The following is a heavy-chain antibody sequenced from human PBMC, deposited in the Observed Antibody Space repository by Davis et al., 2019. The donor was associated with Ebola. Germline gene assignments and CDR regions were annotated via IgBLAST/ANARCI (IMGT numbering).Heavy chain of an antibody. CDR1: GFTFSSYG. CDR2: ISYDGSNK. J-gene: IGHJ4*02. V-gene: IGHV3-30*03. D-gene: IGHD6-13*01. Sequence: GGSLRLSCAASGFTFSSYGMHWVRQAPGKGLEWVAVISYDGSNKYYADSVKGRFTISRDNAKNSLYLQMNSLRAEDTAVYYCARYSSSWGQGTLVTVSS. CDR3: ARYSSS.